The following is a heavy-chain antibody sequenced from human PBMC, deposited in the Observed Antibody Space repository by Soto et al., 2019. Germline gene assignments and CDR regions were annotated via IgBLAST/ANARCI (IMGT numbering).Heavy chain of an antibody. J-gene: IGHJ4*02. D-gene: IGHD3-3*01. CDR3: ARVRKESVTIFGVVIRYYFDY. CDR2: IYYSGST. Sequence: SETLSLTCTVSGGSISSGGYYWSWIRQHPGKGLEWIGYIYYSGSTYYNPSLKSRVTISVDTSKNQFSLKLSSVTAADTAVYYCARVRKESVTIFGVVIRYYFDYWGQGTLVTVSS. V-gene: IGHV4-31*03. CDR1: GGSISSGGYY.